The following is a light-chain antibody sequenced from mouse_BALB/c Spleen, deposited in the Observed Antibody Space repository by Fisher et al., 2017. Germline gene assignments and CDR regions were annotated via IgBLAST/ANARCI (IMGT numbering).Light chain of an antibody. CDR1: SSVSY. CDR2: DTS. J-gene: IGKJ5*01. Sequence: IVMTQTTAIMSASPGQKVTMTCSASSSVSYMYWYQQKPGSSPRLLIYDTSNLASGVPVRFSGSGSGTFYSLTISSVEAEDAATYYCQQWSSYPLTFGAGTKLELK. CDR3: QQWSSYPLT. V-gene: IGKV4-55*01.